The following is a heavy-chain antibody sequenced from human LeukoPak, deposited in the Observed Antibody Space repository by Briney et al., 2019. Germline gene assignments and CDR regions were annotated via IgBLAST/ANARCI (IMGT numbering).Heavy chain of an antibody. V-gene: IGHV4-59*02. CDR1: GGSVSSYY. CDR2: IHNSGST. D-gene: IGHD1-26*01. Sequence: SETLSLTCTVSGGSVSSYYWSWIRQPPGEGLEWIAYIHNSGSTNYNLSLKTRVTISVDTSKNQFSLRLSSVTAADTAVYYCVRDWEGFNFDIWGQGTMVTVSS. J-gene: IGHJ3*02. CDR3: VRDWEGFNFDI.